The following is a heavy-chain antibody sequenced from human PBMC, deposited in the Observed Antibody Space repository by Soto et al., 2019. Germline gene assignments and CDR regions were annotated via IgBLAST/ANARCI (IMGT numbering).Heavy chain of an antibody. D-gene: IGHD3-3*01. Sequence: SETLSLTCTVSGGSISSGGYYWSWIRQHPGKGLEWIGYIYYSGSTYYNPSLKSRVTISVDTSKNQFSLKLSSVTAADTAVYYCARGGITIFGGGNWFDPWGQGTLVTVSS. J-gene: IGHJ5*02. CDR2: IYYSGST. CDR1: GGSISSGGYY. V-gene: IGHV4-31*03. CDR3: ARGGITIFGGGNWFDP.